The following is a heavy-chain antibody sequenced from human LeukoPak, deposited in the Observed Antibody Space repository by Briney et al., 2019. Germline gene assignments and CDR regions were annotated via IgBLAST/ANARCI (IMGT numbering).Heavy chain of an antibody. J-gene: IGHJ4*02. CDR3: ARHADY. V-gene: IGHV3-48*01. Sequence: PGGSVRLSCAASGFTFSSYSMNWVRQAPGKGLEWVSYISSSSSTIYYADSVKGRFTISRDNAKNSLYLQMNSLRAEDTAVYYCARHADYWGQGTLVTVSS. CDR2: ISSSSSTI. CDR1: GFTFSSYS.